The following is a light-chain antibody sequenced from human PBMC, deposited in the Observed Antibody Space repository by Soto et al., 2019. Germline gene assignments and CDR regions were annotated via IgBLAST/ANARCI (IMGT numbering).Light chain of an antibody. CDR1: QSVGSSY. J-gene: IGKJ1*01. V-gene: IGKV3-20*01. CDR3: QQYGSSRT. CDR2: GAS. Sequence: EIVLTQSPGTLSLSPGERATLSCRASQSVGSSYLAWYQQKPGQAPRLLIFGASSRATGIPDRFSGSGSGTDFTLTISRLEPECFAVYYCQQYGSSRTFGQGTKVEIK.